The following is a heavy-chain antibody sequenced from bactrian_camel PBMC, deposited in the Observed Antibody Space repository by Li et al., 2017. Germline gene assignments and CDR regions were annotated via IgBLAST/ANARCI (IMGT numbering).Heavy chain of an antibody. V-gene: IGHV3S53*01. CDR3: AASGFCHYRDYRVPAN. CDR1: AYTPANVR. J-gene: IGHJ4*01. Sequence: HVQLVESGGGSVQAGGSLRLSCAFDAYTPANVRMAWFRQAPGKEREGVASLASDGSSIYANSLKGRFSISSDNAKNTLYLQMDSLKPEDTAVYYCAASGFCHYRDYRVPANRGQGTQVTVS. D-gene: IGHD4*01. CDR2: LASDGSS.